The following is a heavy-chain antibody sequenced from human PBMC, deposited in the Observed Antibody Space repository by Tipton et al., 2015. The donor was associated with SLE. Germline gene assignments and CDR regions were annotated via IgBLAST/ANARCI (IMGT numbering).Heavy chain of an antibody. V-gene: IGHV1-2*02. J-gene: IGHJ3*01. CDR2: IHTNSGGT. D-gene: IGHD1/OR15-1a*01. Sequence: QLVQSGAEVKQPGASVMVSCKASGYTFSDYYMHWVRQAPGHGLELMGWIHTNSGGTHYAQRFQGRVTMTRDTSMNTAYMVLSRLTSDDTAVYYCARNVRTGRPGDAYGVWGQGTMVTVPS. CDR3: ARNVRTGRPGDAYGV. CDR1: GYTFSDYY.